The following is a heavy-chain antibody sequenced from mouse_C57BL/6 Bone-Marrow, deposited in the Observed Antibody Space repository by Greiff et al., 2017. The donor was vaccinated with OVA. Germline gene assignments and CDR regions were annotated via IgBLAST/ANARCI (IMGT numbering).Heavy chain of an antibody. CDR1: GFSLTSYG. Sequence: VKLQESGPGLVAPSQSLSITCTVSGFSLTSYGVDWVRQPPGKGLEWLGVIWGGGSTNYNSALMSRLSISKDNSKSQVFLKLNSLQPVDTAMYYCSSFRKWFAYWGQGTLVTVSA. V-gene: IGHV2-9*01. CDR3: SSFRKWFAY. J-gene: IGHJ3*01. CDR2: IWGGGST.